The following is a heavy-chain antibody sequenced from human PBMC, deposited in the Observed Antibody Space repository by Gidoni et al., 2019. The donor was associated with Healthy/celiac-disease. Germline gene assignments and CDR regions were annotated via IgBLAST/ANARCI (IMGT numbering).Heavy chain of an antibody. D-gene: IGHD3-22*01. J-gene: IGHJ4*02. V-gene: IGHV3-49*05. CDR2: IRSKAYGGTT. CDR1: GFTFGDYA. Sequence: EVQLVESGGGLVKPGRSLRLSCTASGFTFGDYAMSWFRQAPGKGLEWVGFIRSKAYGGTTEYAASVKGRFTISRDDSKSIAYLQMNSLKTEDTAVYYCTKTYYYDSSGYPAAGYWGQGTLVTVSS. CDR3: TKTYYYDSSGYPAAGY.